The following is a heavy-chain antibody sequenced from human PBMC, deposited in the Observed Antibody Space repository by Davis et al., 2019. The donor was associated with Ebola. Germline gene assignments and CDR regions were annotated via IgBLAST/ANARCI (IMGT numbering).Heavy chain of an antibody. CDR3: APVPIIEDYYYGMDV. V-gene: IGHV3-23*01. CDR1: GGSIRDSTYF. Sequence: PSETLSLTCSVSGGSIRDSTYFWGWVRQPPGKGLEWVSAISGSGGSTYYADSVTGRFTISRDNSKNTLYLQMNSLRAEDTAVYYCAPVPIIEDYYYGMDVWGKGTTVTVSS. CDR2: ISGSGGST. J-gene: IGHJ6*04. D-gene: IGHD3-10*01.